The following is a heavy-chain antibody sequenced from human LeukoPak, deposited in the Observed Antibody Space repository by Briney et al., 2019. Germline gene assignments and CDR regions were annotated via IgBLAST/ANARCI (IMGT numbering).Heavy chain of an antibody. CDR2: IWYDGSNK. D-gene: IGHD3-10*01. J-gene: IGHJ4*02. Sequence: GGSLRLSCAASGFTFSSYGMHWVRQAPGKGLEWVAVIWYDGSNKYYADSVKGRFTISRDNSKNTLYLQMNSLRAEDTAVYYCAGDLSAFRGLLDYWGQGTLVTVSS. CDR1: GFTFSSYG. V-gene: IGHV3-33*01. CDR3: AGDLSAFRGLLDY.